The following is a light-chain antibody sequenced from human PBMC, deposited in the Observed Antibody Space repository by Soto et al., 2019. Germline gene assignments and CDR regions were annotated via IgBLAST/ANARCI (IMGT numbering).Light chain of an antibody. J-gene: IGLJ3*02. CDR2: GDS. CDR3: QAYDSGRSGWV. CDR1: SSNIGAGYV. Sequence: QSALTQPPSVSGAPGQSVTISCTGSSSNIGAGYVVHRYQQLPGTAPKLLIYGDSNRPSGVPDRFSGSKSVTSASLAITGLQADDEADYYCQAYDSGRSGWVFGGGTQLTVL. V-gene: IGLV1-40*01.